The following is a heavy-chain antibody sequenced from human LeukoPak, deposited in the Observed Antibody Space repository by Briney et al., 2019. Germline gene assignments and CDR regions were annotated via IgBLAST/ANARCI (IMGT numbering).Heavy chain of an antibody. D-gene: IGHD1-26*01. CDR3: ARDNGLGATVGDY. J-gene: IGHJ4*02. Sequence: ASVKVSCKASGYTFTDYYIHWVRQAPGQGLEWMGRINPNSGGTKYAQNFQGRVTMNRDTSSSKAYMEVSRLRSDDTAVYYCARDNGLGATVGDYWGQGTLVTVSS. CDR2: INPNSGGT. CDR1: GYTFTDYY. V-gene: IGHV1-2*06.